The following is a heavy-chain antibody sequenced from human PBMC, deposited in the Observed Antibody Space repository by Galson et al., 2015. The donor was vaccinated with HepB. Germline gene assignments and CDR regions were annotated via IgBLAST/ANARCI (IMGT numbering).Heavy chain of an antibody. CDR3: AGGYYYDTTI. CDR2: ITSSSTYI. V-gene: IGHV3-21*01. CDR1: GFTFKICD. D-gene: IGHD3-22*01. J-gene: IGHJ3*02. Sequence: SLRLSCAASGFTFKICDMNWVRQAPGKGLEWVSSITSSSTYIYYADSVKGRFTVSRDNAKNSLYLQMNSLRAEDTAVYYCAGGYYYDTTIWGRGTMVTVSS.